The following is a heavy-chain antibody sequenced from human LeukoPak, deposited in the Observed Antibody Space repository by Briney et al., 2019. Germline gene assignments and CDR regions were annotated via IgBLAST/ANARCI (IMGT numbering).Heavy chain of an antibody. V-gene: IGHV4-4*09. CDR2: IYPSGDT. D-gene: IGHD5-12*01. Sequence: SETLSLTCTVSGGSMSGYYWSWIRQPPGKGLEWIGQIYPSGDTIYSPSLRSRVTISVDTSKNQFSLKVSSMTASDTAVFYCARRDFGGDEDVWGQGTLVAVSS. CDR1: GGSMSGYY. J-gene: IGHJ4*02. CDR3: ARRDFGGDEDV.